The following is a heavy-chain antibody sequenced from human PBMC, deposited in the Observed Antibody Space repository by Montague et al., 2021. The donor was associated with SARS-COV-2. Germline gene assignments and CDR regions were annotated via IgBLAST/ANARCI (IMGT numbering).Heavy chain of an antibody. Sequence: SETLSLTCAVYGGSFSGYYWSWIRQPPGKGLEWIGEITHSGSTNYNPSLTRRVTITVATSKNPYSLKLSSETAADTDVYFCARGYDYVWERNRYLHWFDPWGQGTPVTVSS. D-gene: IGHD3-16*02. J-gene: IGHJ5*02. CDR1: GGSFSGYY. V-gene: IGHV4-34*01. CDR3: ARGYDYVWERNRYLHWFDP. CDR2: ITHSGST.